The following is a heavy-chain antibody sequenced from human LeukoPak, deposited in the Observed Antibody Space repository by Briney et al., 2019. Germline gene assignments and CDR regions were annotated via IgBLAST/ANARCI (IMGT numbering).Heavy chain of an antibody. V-gene: IGHV3-23*01. J-gene: IGHJ4*02. CDR1: GFTFSSYW. CDR3: ATGHFQWLAFDY. CDR2: ISGSGGST. Sequence: GGSLRLSCAASGFTFSSYWMSWVRQAPGKGLEWVSAISGSGGSTYYADSVKGRFTISRDNSKNTLYLQMNSLRAEDTAVYYCATGHFQWLAFDYWGQGTLVTVSS. D-gene: IGHD6-19*01.